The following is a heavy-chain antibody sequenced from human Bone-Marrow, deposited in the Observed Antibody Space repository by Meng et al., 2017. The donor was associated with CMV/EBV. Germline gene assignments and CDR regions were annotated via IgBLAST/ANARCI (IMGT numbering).Heavy chain of an antibody. Sequence: ASVKVSCKASGYTFTGYYMHWVRQAPGQGLEWMGWINPNSGGTNYAQKFQGRVTMTRDTSISTAYMELSRLRSDDTAVYYCARDRRYSSSTSCYWGDAFDIWGQGTMVTVSS. J-gene: IGHJ3*02. CDR3: ARDRRYSSSTSCYWGDAFDI. V-gene: IGHV1-2*02. D-gene: IGHD2-2*01. CDR2: INPNSGGT. CDR1: GYTFTGYY.